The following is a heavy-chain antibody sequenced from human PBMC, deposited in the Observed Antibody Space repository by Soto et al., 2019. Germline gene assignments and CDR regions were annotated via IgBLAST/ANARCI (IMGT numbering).Heavy chain of an antibody. CDR2: ISDSGGST. V-gene: IGHV3-23*01. CDR3: AKGGVSTAARGDY. J-gene: IGHJ4*02. Sequence: PGGSLRLSCAASGFTFSSYAMSWVRQAPGKGLEWVSGISDSGGSTYYADSVKGRFTISRDNSKNTLYLQMNSLRVEDTAVYYCAKGGVSTAARGDYWGQGTPVTVSS. D-gene: IGHD6-6*01. CDR1: GFTFSSYA.